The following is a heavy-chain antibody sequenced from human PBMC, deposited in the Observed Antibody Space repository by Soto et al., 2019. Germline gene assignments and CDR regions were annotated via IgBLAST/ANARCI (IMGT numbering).Heavy chain of an antibody. CDR2: IYHIGST. V-gene: IGHV4-4*02. CDR3: ARDPVGDSSGYYPLGAGDV. CDR1: GGSISSSNW. Sequence: SETLSLTCAVSGGSISSSNWWSWVRQPPGKGLEWIGEIYHIGSTNYNPSLKSRVTISVDKSKNQFSLKLSSVTAADTAVYYCARDPVGDSSGYYPLGAGDVWGQGTRVTVSS. D-gene: IGHD3-22*01. J-gene: IGHJ6*02.